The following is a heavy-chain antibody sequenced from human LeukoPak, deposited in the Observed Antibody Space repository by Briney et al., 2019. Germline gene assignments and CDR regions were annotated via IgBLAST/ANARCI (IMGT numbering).Heavy chain of an antibody. J-gene: IGHJ4*02. D-gene: IGHD2-15*01. V-gene: IGHV1-8*01. Sequence: ASVRVSCKASGYTFTSYHIDWVRQAPGQGPEWMGWMNAKSGHTGYAQKFEGRVTMTRDTSTNTAYLELSGLRSEDTAVYYCARVEAGCSGGSCYSMAFDYWGQGTLVTVSS. CDR1: GYTFTSYH. CDR2: MNAKSGHT. CDR3: ARVEAGCSGGSCYSMAFDY.